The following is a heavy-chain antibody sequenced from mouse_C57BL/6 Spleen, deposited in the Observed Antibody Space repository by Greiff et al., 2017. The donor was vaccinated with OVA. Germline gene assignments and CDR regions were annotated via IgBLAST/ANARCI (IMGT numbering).Heavy chain of an antibody. CDR2: IDPSDSET. CDR1: GYTFTSYW. Sequence: QVHVKQPGAELVRPGSSVKLSCKASGYTFTSYWMHWVKQRPIQGLEWIGNIDPSDSETHYNQKFKDKATLTVDKSSSTAYMQLSSLTSEDSAVYYCARGDVEAMDYWGQGTSVTVSS. V-gene: IGHV1-52*01. CDR3: ARGDVEAMDY. J-gene: IGHJ4*01.